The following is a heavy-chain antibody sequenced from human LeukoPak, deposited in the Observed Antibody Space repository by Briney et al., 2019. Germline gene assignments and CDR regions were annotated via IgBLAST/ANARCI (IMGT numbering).Heavy chain of an antibody. D-gene: IGHD6-13*01. Sequence: PGRSLRLSCAASGFTFSSYAMHWVRQAPGKGLEWVAVISYDGSNKYYADSVKGRFTISRDNSKNTLYLQMNSLRAEDTAVYYCAKDISSSWYAYYFDYWGQGTLVTVSS. CDR3: AKDISSSWYAYYFDY. CDR2: ISYDGSNK. V-gene: IGHV3-30*04. CDR1: GFTFSSYA. J-gene: IGHJ4*02.